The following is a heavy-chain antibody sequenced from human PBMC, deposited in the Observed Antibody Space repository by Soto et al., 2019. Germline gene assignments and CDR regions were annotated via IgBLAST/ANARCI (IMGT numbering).Heavy chain of an antibody. CDR3: AKDLYCSSTSCPTG. Sequence: GGSLRLSCAASGFTFSSYGMHWVRQAPGKGLEWVAVISYDGSNKYYADSVKGRFTISRDNSKNTLYLQMNSLRAEDTAVYYCAKDLYCSSTSCPTGWGQGTLVTVSS. CDR2: ISYDGSNK. V-gene: IGHV3-30*18. D-gene: IGHD2-2*01. CDR1: GFTFSSYG. J-gene: IGHJ4*02.